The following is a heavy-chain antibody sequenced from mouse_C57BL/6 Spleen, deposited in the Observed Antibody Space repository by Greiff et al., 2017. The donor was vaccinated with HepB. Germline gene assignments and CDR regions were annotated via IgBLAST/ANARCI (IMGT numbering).Heavy chain of an antibody. J-gene: IGHJ3*01. D-gene: IGHD3-2*02. CDR2: INYDGSST. CDR3: ARLDSSGYAY. CDR1: GFTFSDYY. V-gene: IGHV5-16*01. Sequence: VESEGGLVQPGSSMKLSCTASGFTFSDYYMAWVRQVPEKGLEWVANINYDGSSTYYLDSLKSRFIISRDNAKNILYLQMSSLKSEDTATYYCARLDSSGYAYWGQGTLVTVSA.